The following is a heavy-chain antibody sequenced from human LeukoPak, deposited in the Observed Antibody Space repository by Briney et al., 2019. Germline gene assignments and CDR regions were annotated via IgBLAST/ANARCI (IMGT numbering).Heavy chain of an antibody. CDR3: ARDLYASSLDY. CDR2: IGSSTSTI. CDR1: GFTFSSCS. J-gene: IGHJ4*02. V-gene: IGHV3-48*04. D-gene: IGHD2-8*01. Sequence: GGSLRLSCAASGFTFSSCSMNWVRQAPGKGLEWVSFIGSSTSTIYYADSVKGRFTISRDNARNSLYLQMNSLRAEDTAVYYCARDLYASSLDYWGQGTLVTVSS.